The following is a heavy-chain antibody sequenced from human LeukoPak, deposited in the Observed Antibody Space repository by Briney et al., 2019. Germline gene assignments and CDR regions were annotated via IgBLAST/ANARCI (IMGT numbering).Heavy chain of an antibody. CDR2: IYSGGST. Sequence: GGSLRLSCAPSGFTASSNYMSWVRQAPGKGLEWVSVIYSGGSTYYADSVKGRFTISRDNSKNTLYLQMNRLRAEDTAVYYCARATVRGVPPSDFDYWGQGTLVTVSS. CDR1: GFTASSNY. V-gene: IGHV3-53*01. J-gene: IGHJ4*02. CDR3: ARATVRGVPPSDFDY. D-gene: IGHD3-10*01.